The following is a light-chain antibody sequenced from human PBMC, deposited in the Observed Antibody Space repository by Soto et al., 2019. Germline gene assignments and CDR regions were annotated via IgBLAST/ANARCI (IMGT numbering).Light chain of an antibody. V-gene: IGLV2-14*03. CDR2: DVS. Sequence: QSVLTQPASVSGSPGQSITISCTGTSNDIGYCNCVSWYQQHPGKAPKLIIYDVSNRPSGVSNRFSGSKSGNTASLTISGLQGEFFSDYHCSSHTSDTLFVFGRVTNLTV. CDR3: SSHTSDTLFV. J-gene: IGLJ1*01. CDR1: SNDIGYCNC.